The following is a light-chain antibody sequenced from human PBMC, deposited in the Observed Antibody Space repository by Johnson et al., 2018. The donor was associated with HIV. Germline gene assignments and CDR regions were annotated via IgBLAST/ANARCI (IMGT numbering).Light chain of an antibody. V-gene: IGLV1-51*01. J-gene: IGLJ1*01. CDR2: DNN. Sequence: QSVLTQPPSVSAAPGQKVTISCSGSSSNIGNNYVSWYQQLPGTAPKLLIYDNNKRPSGIPDRFSGSKSGTSATLGITGLQTGDEADYYCGTWDSSLSAGRVLGTGTKVTAL. CDR3: GTWDSSLSAGRV. CDR1: SSNIGNNY.